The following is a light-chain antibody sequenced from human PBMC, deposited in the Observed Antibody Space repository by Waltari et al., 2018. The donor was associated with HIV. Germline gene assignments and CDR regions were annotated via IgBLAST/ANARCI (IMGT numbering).Light chain of an antibody. CDR2: RDN. J-gene: IGLJ2*01. Sequence: SYELTQPPSVSVSPGQTAIITCSGDKLGDKYACWYQQKPGQSPVLVIYRDNKRPSGIPERFSGSNSGNTATLTISGTQTMDEADYYCQAWDSSTVVFGGGTKLTVL. CDR3: QAWDSSTVV. V-gene: IGLV3-1*01. CDR1: KLGDKY.